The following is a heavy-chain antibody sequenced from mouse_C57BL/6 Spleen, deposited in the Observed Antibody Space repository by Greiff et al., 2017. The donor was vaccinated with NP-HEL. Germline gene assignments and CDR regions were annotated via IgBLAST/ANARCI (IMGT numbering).Heavy chain of an antibody. J-gene: IGHJ1*03. CDR3: TRRWYFDV. CDR1: GYTFTDYE. CDR2: IDPETGGT. Sequence: VKLQESGAELVRPGASVTLSCKASGYTFTDYEMHWVKQTPVHGLEWIGAIDPETGGTAYNQKFKGKAILTADKSSSTAYMELRSLTSEDSAVYYCTRRWYFDVWGTGTTVTVSS. V-gene: IGHV1-15*01.